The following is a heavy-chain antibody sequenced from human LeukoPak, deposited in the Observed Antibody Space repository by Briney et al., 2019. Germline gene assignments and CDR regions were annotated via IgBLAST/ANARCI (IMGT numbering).Heavy chain of an antibody. CDR1: GGSFSGYY. CDR2: INHSGST. V-gene: IGHV4-34*01. J-gene: IGHJ3*02. Sequence: PSETLSLTCAVYGGSFSGYYWSWIRQPPGKGLEWIGEINHSGSTNCNPSLKSRVTISVDTSKNQFSLKLSSVTAADTAVYYCARYGMTYDAFDIWGQGTMVTVPS. D-gene: IGHD2-21*02. CDR3: ARYGMTYDAFDI.